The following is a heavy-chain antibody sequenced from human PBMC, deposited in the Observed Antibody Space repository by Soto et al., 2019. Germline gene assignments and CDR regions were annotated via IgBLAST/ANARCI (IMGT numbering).Heavy chain of an antibody. V-gene: IGHV3-30*04. J-gene: IGHJ4*02. CDR3: SKGGRQWLVTSDFNY. CDR1: GFTFSDDA. CDR2: VSQDGRNT. D-gene: IGHD6-19*01. Sequence: VQLVESGGGVLQPGRSLPLSCAASGFTFSDDAMQWVRQAPGKGLEWVAGVSQDGRNTHYADSVKGRFTISRDSSKITVSLEMTSLRAEDTAVYYCSKGGRQWLVTSDFNYWGQGALVTVSS.